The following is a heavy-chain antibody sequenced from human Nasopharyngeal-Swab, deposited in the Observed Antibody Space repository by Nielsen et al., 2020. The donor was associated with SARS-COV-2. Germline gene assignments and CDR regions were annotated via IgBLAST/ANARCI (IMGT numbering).Heavy chain of an antibody. Sequence: SGPTLVKPTETLTLTCTASGFSLSNARMGVSWFRQPPGKALEWLAHIFSNEEKSYSTSLKSRLTISKDTSKIQVVLTMTNMDPVDTATYYCARIIRYQLPPTYYYGMDVWGQGTTVTVSS. V-gene: IGHV2-26*01. J-gene: IGHJ6*02. CDR3: ARIIRYQLPPTYYYGMDV. D-gene: IGHD5-24*01. CDR1: GFSLSNARMG. CDR2: IFSNEEK.